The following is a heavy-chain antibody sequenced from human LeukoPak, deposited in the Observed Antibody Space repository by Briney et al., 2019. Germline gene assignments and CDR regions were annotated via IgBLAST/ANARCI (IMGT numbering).Heavy chain of an antibody. CDR2: ISGSGGST. J-gene: IGHJ4*02. Sequence: GGSLRLSCAASGFPFGSDAMNWVRQAPGKGLEWVSGISGSGGSTYYADSVKGRFTISRGNSKNTLFLQMNSLRPEDTAVYFCARDPGGYFDYWGQGTLVTVSS. CDR1: GFPFGSDA. V-gene: IGHV3-23*01. CDR3: ARDPGGYFDY. D-gene: IGHD3-10*01.